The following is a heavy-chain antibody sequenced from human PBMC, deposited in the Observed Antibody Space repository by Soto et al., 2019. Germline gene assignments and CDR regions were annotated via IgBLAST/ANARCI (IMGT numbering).Heavy chain of an antibody. CDR2: ISGSGSTI. Sequence: GGSLRLSCAPSGFTFSDYYMNWIRQALGKGLEWVSYISGSGSTIYYADSVKGRFTISRDNSKNTLYLQMNSLRAEDTAVYYCAKWAIAAAGKTIDYWGQGTLVTVSS. J-gene: IGHJ4*02. CDR3: AKWAIAAAGKTIDY. CDR1: GFTFSDYY. V-gene: IGHV3-11*01. D-gene: IGHD6-13*01.